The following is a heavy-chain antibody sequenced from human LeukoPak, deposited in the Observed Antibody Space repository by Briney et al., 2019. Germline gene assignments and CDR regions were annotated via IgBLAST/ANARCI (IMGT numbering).Heavy chain of an antibody. CDR3: AKDGRSRPYGMDV. V-gene: IGHV3-9*01. CDR1: GFTFDVYA. J-gene: IGHJ6*02. D-gene: IGHD2-15*01. Sequence: GRSLRLSCAASGFTFDVYAMHWARHAPGKGLECVSGISWNSGSIVYADSVKGRFTISRDNAKNSLYLQMNSLRAEDTALYYCAKDGRSRPYGMDVWGQGTTVTVSS. CDR2: ISWNSGSI.